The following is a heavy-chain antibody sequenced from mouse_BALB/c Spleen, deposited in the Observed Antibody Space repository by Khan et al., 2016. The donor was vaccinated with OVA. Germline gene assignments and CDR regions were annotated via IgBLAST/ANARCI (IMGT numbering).Heavy chain of an antibody. CDR1: GISITSGNYR. D-gene: IGHD1-1*01. V-gene: IGHV3-5*02. J-gene: IGHJ1*01. CDR3: ARDYGSLYWFFDV. CDR2: IYYSGTV. Sequence: EVKLLESGPGLVKPSQTVSLTCTVTGISITSGNYRWSWIRQFPGNKLEWIGNIYYSGTVTYYPSLTSRTTITRDTSKNQFFLEMNSLTAEDTATYYCARDYGSLYWFFDVWGAGTTVTVSS.